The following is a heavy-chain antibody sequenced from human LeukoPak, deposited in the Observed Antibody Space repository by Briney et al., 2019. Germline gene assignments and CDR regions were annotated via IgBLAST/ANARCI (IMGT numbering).Heavy chain of an antibody. CDR2: ISSSSAYI. V-gene: IGHV3-21*01. D-gene: IGHD6-13*01. Sequence: GGSLKLSCEASGFTFSSYNMNWVRQAPGKGLEWVSSISSSSAYIYYADSVKGRFTISRDNAKNSLYLQMNSLRAEDTAVYYCARLEAAVFDYWGQGTLVTVSS. CDR1: GFTFSSYN. CDR3: ARLEAAVFDY. J-gene: IGHJ4*02.